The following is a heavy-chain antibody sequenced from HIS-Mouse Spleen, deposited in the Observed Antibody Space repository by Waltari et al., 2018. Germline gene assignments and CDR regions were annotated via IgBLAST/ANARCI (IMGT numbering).Heavy chain of an antibody. D-gene: IGHD6-13*01. CDR1: GFTFSSYA. CDR3: ARDSYSSSWYFDY. CDR2: ISYDGSNK. V-gene: IGHV3-30*04. Sequence: QVQLVESGGGVVQPGRSLRLSWAAPGFTFSSYAMHWVRQAPGKGLEWVAVISYDGSNKYYADSVKGRFTISRDNSKNTLYLQMNSLRAEDTAVYYCARDSYSSSWYFDYWGQGTLVTVSS. J-gene: IGHJ4*02.